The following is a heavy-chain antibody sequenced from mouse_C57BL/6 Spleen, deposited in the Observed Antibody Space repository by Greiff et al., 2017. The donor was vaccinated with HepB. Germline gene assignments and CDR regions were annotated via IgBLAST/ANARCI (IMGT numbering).Heavy chain of an antibody. V-gene: IGHV1-55*01. CDR3: ARRGYDYDGGH. CDR2: IYPDSGST. Sequence: QVQLQQPGAELVKPGASVKMSCKASGYTFTSYWITWVKQRPGQGLEWIGDIYPDSGSTNYNEKFKSKATLTVDTSSSTAYMQLSSLTSEDSAVYYCARRGYDYDGGHWGQGTTLTVSS. D-gene: IGHD2-4*01. J-gene: IGHJ2*01. CDR1: GYTFTSYW.